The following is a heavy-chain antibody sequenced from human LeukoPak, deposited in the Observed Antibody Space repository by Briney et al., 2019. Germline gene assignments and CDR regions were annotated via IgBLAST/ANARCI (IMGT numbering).Heavy chain of an antibody. Sequence: KSSETLSLTCTVSGGSISSYYWSWIRQPPGKGLEWIGYIYYSGSTNCNPSLKSRVTISVDTSKNQFSLKLSSVTAADTDVYYCARDLHFQHWGQGTLVTVSS. CDR3: ARDLHFQH. CDR1: GGSISSYY. J-gene: IGHJ1*01. CDR2: IYYSGST. V-gene: IGHV4-59*01.